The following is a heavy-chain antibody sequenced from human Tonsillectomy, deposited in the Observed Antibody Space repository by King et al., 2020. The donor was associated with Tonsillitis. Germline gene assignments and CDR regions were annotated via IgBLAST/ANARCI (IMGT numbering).Heavy chain of an antibody. CDR3: ARAFTGSAKCAFDI. CDR1: RRSITNYY. V-gene: IGHV4-59*01. D-gene: IGHD1-1*01. J-gene: IGHJ3*02. CDR2: IYHSGIT. Sequence: LQLQESGPGLVKPSETLSLTCSVSRRSITNYYWNWIRQPPGKGLEWIGHIYHSGITNYNPSLQSRVTLSVDTSENQLSLKLTSVSAAEPAVYYCARAFTGSAKCAFDIWGPGTMVTVSS.